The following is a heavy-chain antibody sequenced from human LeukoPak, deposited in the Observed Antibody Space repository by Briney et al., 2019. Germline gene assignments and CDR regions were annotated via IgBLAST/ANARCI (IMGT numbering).Heavy chain of an antibody. CDR3: ARAGMLLWFGELSSNWFDP. CDR2: INHSGST. J-gene: IGHJ5*02. Sequence: SETLSLTCAVYGGSFSGYYWSWIRQPPGKGLEWIGEINHSGSTNYNPSLKSRVTISVDTSKNQFSLKLSSVTAADTAVYYCARAGMLLWFGELSSNWFDPWGQGTLVTVSS. V-gene: IGHV4-34*01. CDR1: GGSFSGYY. D-gene: IGHD3-10*01.